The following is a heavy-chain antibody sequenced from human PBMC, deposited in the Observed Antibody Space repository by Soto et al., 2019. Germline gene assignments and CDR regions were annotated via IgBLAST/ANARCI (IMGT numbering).Heavy chain of an antibody. CDR2: ISYDGSNK. Sequence: PGGSLRLSCAASGFTFSSYAMHWVRQAPGKGLEWVAVISYDGSNKYYADSVKGRFTISRDNSKNTLYLQMNSLRAEDTAVYYCARDVGRNWNAPNPWGQGTLVTVSS. CDR3: ARDVGRNWNAPNP. J-gene: IGHJ5*02. D-gene: IGHD1-20*01. V-gene: IGHV3-30-3*01. CDR1: GFTFSSYA.